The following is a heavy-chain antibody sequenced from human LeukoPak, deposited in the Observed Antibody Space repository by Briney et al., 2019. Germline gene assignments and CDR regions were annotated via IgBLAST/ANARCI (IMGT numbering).Heavy chain of an antibody. V-gene: IGHV3-23*01. CDR2: ISGSGGST. J-gene: IGHJ3*02. Sequence: PGGSLRLSCAASGFTFSSYAMSWVRQAPGKGLEWVSAISGSGGSTYYADSVKGRFTISRDNAKNSLYLQMNSLRAEDTALYYCARGPPYYYGSGSGLRGAFDIWGQGTMVTVSS. CDR1: GFTFSSYA. D-gene: IGHD3-10*01. CDR3: ARGPPYYYGSGSGLRGAFDI.